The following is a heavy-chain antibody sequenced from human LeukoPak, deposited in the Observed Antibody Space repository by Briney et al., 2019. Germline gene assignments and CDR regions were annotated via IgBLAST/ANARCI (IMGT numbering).Heavy chain of an antibody. CDR2: INHSGST. J-gene: IGHJ4*02. Sequence: SETLSLTCTVSGYSISSGYYWSWIRQPPGKGLEWIGEINHSGSTNYNPSLKSRVTISVDTSKNQFSLKLSSVTAADTAVYYCARRRGFVAKTLDYWGQGTLVTVSS. CDR1: GYSISSGYY. D-gene: IGHD2-15*01. V-gene: IGHV4-38-2*02. CDR3: ARRRGFVAKTLDY.